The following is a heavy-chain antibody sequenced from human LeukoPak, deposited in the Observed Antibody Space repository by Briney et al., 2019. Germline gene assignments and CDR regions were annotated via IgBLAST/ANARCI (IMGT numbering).Heavy chain of an antibody. D-gene: IGHD3-10*01. CDR2: ISGSGGST. CDR3: AKTRDYYGSGSYEYYFDY. Sequence: GGSLRLSCAASGFTFSSYAMSWVRQAPGKGLEWVSAISGSGGSTYYADSVKGRFTISSDNSKNTLYLQMNSLRAEDTAVYYCAKTRDYYGSGSYEYYFDYWGQGTLVTVSS. V-gene: IGHV3-23*01. J-gene: IGHJ4*02. CDR1: GFTFSSYA.